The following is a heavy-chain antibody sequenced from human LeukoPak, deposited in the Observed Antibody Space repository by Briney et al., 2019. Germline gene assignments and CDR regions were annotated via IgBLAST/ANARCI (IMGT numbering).Heavy chain of an antibody. CDR1: AYTFTSYD. CDR2: MNPNCGNT. D-gene: IGHD6-6*01. CDR3: ARGDSSSSTRYYYYYYMDV. Sequence: GASVTVSFKASAYTFTSYDSNWVRQAPGQGLEWLGWMNPNCGNTGYAQKFQGRVAMTRNTSISTAYMELSSLRSEDTAVYYCARGDSSSSTRYYYYYYMDVWGKGTTVTVSS. V-gene: IGHV1-8*01. J-gene: IGHJ6*03.